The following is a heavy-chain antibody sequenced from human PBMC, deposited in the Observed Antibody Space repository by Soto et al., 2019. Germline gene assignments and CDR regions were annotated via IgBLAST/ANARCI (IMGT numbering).Heavy chain of an antibody. CDR3: ARGTGVVAATPDYYYYGMDV. CDR1: GGTFSSYA. Sequence: QVQLVQSGAEVKKPGSSVKVSCKASGGTFSSYAISWVRQAPGQGLEWMGGIIPIFGTANYAQKFQGRVTITADESTSTADMELSRLRSEDTAVYYCARGTGVVAATPDYYYYGMDVWGQGTTVTVSS. J-gene: IGHJ6*02. CDR2: IIPIFGTA. D-gene: IGHD2-15*01. V-gene: IGHV1-69*12.